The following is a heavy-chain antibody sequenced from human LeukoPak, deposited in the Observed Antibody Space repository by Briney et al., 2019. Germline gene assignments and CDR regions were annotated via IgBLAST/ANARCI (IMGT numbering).Heavy chain of an antibody. V-gene: IGHV3-11*04. J-gene: IGHJ4*02. D-gene: IGHD5-24*01. CDR1: GFTFSDYY. CDR3: ARGYLEMATVFDY. CDR2: ISSSGSTI. Sequence: PGGSLRLSCAASGFTFSDYYMSWIRQAPGKGLEWVSYISSSGSTIYYADSVKGRFTISRDNAKNSLYLQTNSLRAEDTAVYYCARGYLEMATVFDYWGQGTLVTVSS.